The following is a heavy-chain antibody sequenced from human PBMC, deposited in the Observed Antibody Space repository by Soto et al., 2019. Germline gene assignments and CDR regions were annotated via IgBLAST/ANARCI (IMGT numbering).Heavy chain of an antibody. D-gene: IGHD3-9*01. Sequence: EVQLVESGGGLVQPGGSLRLSCAASGFLFNTYWMFWVRQAPRKGLLWVSRIKSDGSSTNYADSVKGRFTISRDNANNTLYLQMTSLRAEDTAVYYCARGGGDYNYLDHWGQGILVTVSS. J-gene: IGHJ4*02. V-gene: IGHV3-74*01. CDR3: ARGGGDYNYLDH. CDR1: GFLFNTYW. CDR2: IKSDGSST.